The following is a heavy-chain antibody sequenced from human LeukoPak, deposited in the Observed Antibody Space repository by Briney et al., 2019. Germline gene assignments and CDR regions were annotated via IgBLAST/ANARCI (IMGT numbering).Heavy chain of an antibody. CDR3: ARDVVAAVGTWDY. Sequence: PSETLSLTCSVSVDSMFGYYWSWIRQPAGKGLEWIGRIYTSGSTNYNPSLNSRVTMSVDTSKNQFSLKLSSVTAADTAVYYCARDVVAAVGTWDYWGQGTLVTVSS. J-gene: IGHJ4*02. CDR1: VDSMFGYY. CDR2: IYTSGST. D-gene: IGHD6-13*01. V-gene: IGHV4-4*07.